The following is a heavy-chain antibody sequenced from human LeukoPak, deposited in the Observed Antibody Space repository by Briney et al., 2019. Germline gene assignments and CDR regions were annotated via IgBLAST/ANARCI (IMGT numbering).Heavy chain of an antibody. V-gene: IGHV4-34*01. CDR1: GGSFSGYY. CDR3: ARAGSSWSSYYYYGMDV. CDR2: INHSGST. J-gene: IGHJ6*04. D-gene: IGHD6-13*01. Sequence: SETLSLTCAVYGGSFSGYYWSWIRQPPGKGLEWIGEINHSGSTNYNPSLESRVTISVDTSKNQVSLKLSSVTAADTAVYYCARAGSSWSSYYYYGMDVWGKGTTVTVSS.